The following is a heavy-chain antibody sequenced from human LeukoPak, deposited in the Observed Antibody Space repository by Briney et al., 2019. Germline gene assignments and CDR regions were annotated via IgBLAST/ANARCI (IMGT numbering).Heavy chain of an antibody. CDR1: GGSISSSNW. D-gene: IGHD1-26*01. CDR3: ARDLVKEKPSGGFYYYGMDV. V-gene: IGHV4-4*02. Sequence: PSETLSLTCAVSGGSISSSNWWSWVSQPPGKGLEWIGEIYHSGSTNYNPSLKSRVTISVDKSKNQFSLKLSSVTAADTAVYYCARDLVKEKPSGGFYYYGMDVWGQGTTVTVSS. J-gene: IGHJ6*02. CDR2: IYHSGST.